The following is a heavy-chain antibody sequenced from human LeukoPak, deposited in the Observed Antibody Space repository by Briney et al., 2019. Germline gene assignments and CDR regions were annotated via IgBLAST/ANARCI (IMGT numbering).Heavy chain of an antibody. CDR3: VKDRDVSRYSSSWYSPLDY. J-gene: IGHJ4*02. V-gene: IGHV3-43D*03. Sequence: PGGSLILSCAASGLSFDDYAMHWGRRAAAKGLEWVAFITCDGVITYYAASMKGRCSISRGNSRKSLFLQMMSIMAEENALYYCVKDRDVSRYSSSWYSPLDYWGQGTLVTVSS. CDR2: ITCDGVIT. D-gene: IGHD6-13*01. CDR1: GLSFDDYA.